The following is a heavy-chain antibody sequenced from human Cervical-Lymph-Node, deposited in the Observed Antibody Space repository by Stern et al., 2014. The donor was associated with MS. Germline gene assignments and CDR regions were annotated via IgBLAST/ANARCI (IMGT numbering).Heavy chain of an antibody. Sequence: GQLVESGPQVRKAGESLKISCQASGYMFTNYWIGWVLQKPGKGLEWMGLVCPNDSDARYSPSFQGQVTISADKSTGTAYLHWSSLKASDSAIYYCAKGAPPDSWGQGTLVTVSS. CDR2: VCPNDSDA. D-gene: IGHD4/OR15-4a*01. V-gene: IGHV5-51*03. CDR1: GYMFTNYW. J-gene: IGHJ5*01. CDR3: AKGAPPDS.